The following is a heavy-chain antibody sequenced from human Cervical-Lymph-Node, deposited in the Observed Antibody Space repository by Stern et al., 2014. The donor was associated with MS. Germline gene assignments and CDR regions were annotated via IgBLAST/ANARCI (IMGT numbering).Heavy chain of an antibody. J-gene: IGHJ4*02. CDR2: ISSRSGYI. CDR1: GFSFSSYS. D-gene: IGHD2-15*01. CDR3: ARGYCSGGRCSPGNWKYYFDY. Sequence: EVQLVESGGGLVKPGGSLRLSCEASGFSFSSYSMNWVRQAPGKGLEWVSSISSRSGYIYHADSMKGRFTISRDNAKNSLYLQMNSLRAEDTAVYYCARGYCSGGRCSPGNWKYYFDYWGQGTLVTVSS. V-gene: IGHV3-21*01.